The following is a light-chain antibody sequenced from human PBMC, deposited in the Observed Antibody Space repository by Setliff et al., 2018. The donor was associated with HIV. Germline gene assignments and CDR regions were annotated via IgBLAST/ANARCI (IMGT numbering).Light chain of an antibody. Sequence: QSVLTQPASVSGSPGQSITISCTGTSSDVGDYNYVSWYQQHPGKAPKLIVFDVSNRPSGVSIRFSGSKSGNTASLTISGLQAEDEADYYCSSYTSSSTPHVFGTGTKVTVL. CDR1: SSDVGDYNY. CDR3: SSYTSSSTPHV. CDR2: DVS. V-gene: IGLV2-14*03. J-gene: IGLJ1*01.